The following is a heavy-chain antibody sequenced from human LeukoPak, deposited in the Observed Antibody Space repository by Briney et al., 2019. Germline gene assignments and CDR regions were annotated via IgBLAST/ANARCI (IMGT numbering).Heavy chain of an antibody. CDR2: IYYSGST. D-gene: IGHD3-22*01. V-gene: IGHV4-39*01. CDR3: ARHFGGYYYDSSGSPGWFDP. Sequence: SETLSLTCTVTGGSISSSSYYWGWIRQPPGKGLEWIGSIYYSGSTYYNPSLKSRVTISVDTSKNQFSLKLSSVTAADTAVYYCARHFGGYYYDSSGSPGWFDPWGQGTLVTVSS. J-gene: IGHJ5*02. CDR1: GGSISSSSYY.